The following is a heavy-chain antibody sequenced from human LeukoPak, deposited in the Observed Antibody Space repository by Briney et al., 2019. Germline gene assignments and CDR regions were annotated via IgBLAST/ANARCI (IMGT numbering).Heavy chain of an antibody. CDR2: ISGSGGST. J-gene: IGHJ2*01. CDR3: AKVFGGVVAWYFDL. CDR1: GFTFSSYA. V-gene: IGHV3-23*01. Sequence: GGSLRLPCAASGFTFSSYAMSWVRQAPGKGLGWVSAISGSGGSTYYADSVKGRFTISRDNSKNTLYLQMNSLRAEDTAVYYCAKVFGGVVAWYFDLWGRGTLVTVSS. D-gene: IGHD3-16*01.